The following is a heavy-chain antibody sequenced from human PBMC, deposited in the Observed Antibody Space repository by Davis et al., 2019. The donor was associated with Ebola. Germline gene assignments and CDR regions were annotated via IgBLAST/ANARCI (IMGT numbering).Heavy chain of an antibody. CDR2: IKQDGSEK. CDR1: GFTFSRYW. J-gene: IGHJ4*02. CDR3: ATLFGVPADY. V-gene: IGHV3-7*03. Sequence: GESLKISCAASGFTFSRYWMNWVRQAPGKGLEWVANIKQDGSEKYYVDSVKGRFTISRDNAKNSLYLQMNNLRAEDTAVYYCATLFGVPADYWGQGTLVTVSS. D-gene: IGHD3-3*01.